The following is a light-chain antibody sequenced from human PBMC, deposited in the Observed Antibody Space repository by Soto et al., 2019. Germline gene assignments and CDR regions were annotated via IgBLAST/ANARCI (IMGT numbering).Light chain of an antibody. CDR2: GAS. CDR1: QSVSSN. CDR3: EQYNRWPLT. J-gene: IGKJ5*01. V-gene: IGKV3-15*01. Sequence: IVLTGSLGTVSVTPGEKARISCRASQSVSSNLAWYQQKPGQAPRLLIYGASTRATGIPARFSGSGSGTEFTRSIGSLHSEHVAVDYCEQYNRWPLTFGEGTRLEIK.